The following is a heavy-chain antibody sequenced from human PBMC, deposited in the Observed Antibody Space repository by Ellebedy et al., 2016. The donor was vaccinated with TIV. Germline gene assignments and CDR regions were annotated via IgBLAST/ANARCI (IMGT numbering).Heavy chain of an antibody. CDR2: INSDGSST. D-gene: IGHD6-19*01. J-gene: IGHJ4*02. V-gene: IGHV3-74*01. CDR1: GFTFSSYW. CDR3: ARAPSSGWYKGLLDY. Sequence: GESLKISCAASGFTFSSYWMHWVRQAPGKGLVWVSRINSDGSSTNYADSVKGRFTISRDNSKNTLYLQMNSLRAEDTAVYYCARAPSSGWYKGLLDYWGQGTLATVSS.